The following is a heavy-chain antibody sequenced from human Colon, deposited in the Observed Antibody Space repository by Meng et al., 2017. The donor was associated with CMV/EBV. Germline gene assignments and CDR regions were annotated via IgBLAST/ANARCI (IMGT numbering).Heavy chain of an antibody. D-gene: IGHD6-13*01. CDR2: IYYSGST. V-gene: IGHV4-59*01. J-gene: IGHJ4*02. Sequence: SETLSLTCTVSGGSISSYYWSWIRQPPGKGLEWIGYIYYSGSTDYNPSLKSRVTILVDTSKKQFSLKLNSVTAADTAVYYCARNADGSSWSYFDYWGQGTLVTVSS. CDR3: ARNADGSSWSYFDY. CDR1: GGSISSYY.